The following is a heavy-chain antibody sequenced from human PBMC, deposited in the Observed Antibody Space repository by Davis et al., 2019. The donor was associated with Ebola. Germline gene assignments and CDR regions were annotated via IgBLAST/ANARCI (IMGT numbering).Heavy chain of an antibody. CDR1: GGTFSSYA. V-gene: IGHV1-69*10. Sequence: SVKVSCKASGGTFSSYAISWVRQAPGQGLEWMGGIIPILGIANYAQKFQGRVTITADASTSTAYMELSSLRSEDTAVYYCARAEWYCSSTSCPPDYYYYYYMDVWGKGTTVTVSS. D-gene: IGHD2-2*01. CDR3: ARAEWYCSSTSCPPDYYYYYYMDV. CDR2: IIPILGIA. J-gene: IGHJ6*03.